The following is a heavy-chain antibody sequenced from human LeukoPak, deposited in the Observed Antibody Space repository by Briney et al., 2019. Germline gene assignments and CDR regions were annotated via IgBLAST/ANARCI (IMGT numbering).Heavy chain of an antibody. D-gene: IGHD2-15*01. CDR2: IKQDGSEK. CDR3: ARHRSGGSQDDAFDI. Sequence: GGSLRLSCVASEFTFSTYWMSWVRQAPGKGLEWVADIKQDGSEKYYVDSVKGRFTISRQNAKKSLFLQMNSLRDEDTAVYYCARHRSGGSQDDAFDIWGQGTMVTVSS. V-gene: IGHV3-7*01. J-gene: IGHJ3*02. CDR1: EFTFSTYW.